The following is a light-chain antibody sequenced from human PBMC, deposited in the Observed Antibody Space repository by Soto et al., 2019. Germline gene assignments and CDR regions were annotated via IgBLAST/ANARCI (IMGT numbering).Light chain of an antibody. CDR3: CSYAGSYTLV. CDR2: DVN. V-gene: IGLV2-11*01. Sequence: QSALTQPASVSGSPGQSVTISCTGTISDVGGYNYVSWYQQHPGEAPKFIIYDVNKRPLGVPDRFSGSKSGNTASLTISGLQAEDEADYYCCSYAGSYTLVFGGGTELTVL. J-gene: IGLJ3*02. CDR1: ISDVGGYNY.